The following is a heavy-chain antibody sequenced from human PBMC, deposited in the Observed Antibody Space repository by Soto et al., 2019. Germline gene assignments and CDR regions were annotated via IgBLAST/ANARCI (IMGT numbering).Heavy chain of an antibody. V-gene: IGHV3-23*01. CDR2: ISDSGGST. Sequence: PGGSLRLSCASSGFTFSSYAMSWVRQAPGKGLEWVSTISDSGGSTYHADSEKGRFTISRDNSKNTLYLQMNSLRAEDTAVYYCAKEILFYGRAFDYWGQGTLVTVSS. CDR3: AKEILFYGRAFDY. CDR1: GFTFSSYA. D-gene: IGHD4-17*01. J-gene: IGHJ4*02.